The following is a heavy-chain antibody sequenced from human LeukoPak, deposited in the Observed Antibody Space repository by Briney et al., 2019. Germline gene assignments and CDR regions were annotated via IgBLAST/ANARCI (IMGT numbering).Heavy chain of an antibody. V-gene: IGHV4-61*10. CDR3: ARVLAYYGSGSYYHP. D-gene: IGHD3-10*01. Sequence: SQTLSLTCTVSGGSISSGSYYWSWIRQPAGKGLEWIGYIYYSGSTNYNPSLKSRVTISVDTSKNQFSLKLSSVTAADTAVYYCARVLAYYGSGSYYHPWGQGTLVTVSS. CDR1: GGSISSGSYY. J-gene: IGHJ5*02. CDR2: IYYSGST.